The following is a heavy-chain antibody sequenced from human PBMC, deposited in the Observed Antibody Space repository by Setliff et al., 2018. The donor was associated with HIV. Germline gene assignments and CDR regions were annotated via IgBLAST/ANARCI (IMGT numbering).Heavy chain of an antibody. CDR1: GGTFSGYA. D-gene: IGHD1-26*01. CDR3: ARGIDGSYLKFFDN. Sequence: GASVKVSCKASGGTFSGYALTWVRQAPGQGLEWMGGIIPIFGTANYAQKFQGRLTITADASTRTAYMELSSLRSEDTAVYHCARGIDGSYLKFFDNWGQGTLVTVSS. CDR2: IIPIFGTA. V-gene: IGHV1-69*13. J-gene: IGHJ4*02.